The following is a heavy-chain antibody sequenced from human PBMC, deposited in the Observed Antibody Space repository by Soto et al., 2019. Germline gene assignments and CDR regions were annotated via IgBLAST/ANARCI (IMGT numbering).Heavy chain of an antibody. V-gene: IGHV3-53*01. CDR1: GFSVSSSH. Sequence: GGSLRLSCAASGFSVSSSHMIWVRKAPGKGLEWVSVIYSGGATYYAVSVKGRFTISRDRSKNTVYLQMNSLRAEDTAVYYCARPLGWRDAFDVWGQGTMVTVSS. D-gene: IGHD6-19*01. CDR2: IYSGGAT. CDR3: ARPLGWRDAFDV. J-gene: IGHJ3*01.